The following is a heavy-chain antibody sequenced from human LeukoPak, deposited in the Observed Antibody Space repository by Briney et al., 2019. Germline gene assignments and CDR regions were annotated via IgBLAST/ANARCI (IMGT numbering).Heavy chain of an antibody. V-gene: IGHV4-4*02. CDR1: GGSISSSNW. J-gene: IGHJ5*02. Sequence: SGTLSLTCAVSGGSISSSNWWSWVRPPPGKGLEWIGEIYHSGSTNYNPSLKSRVTISVDKSKNQFSLKLSSVTAADTAVYYCARDRGNTYYYGSGSYEGWFDPWGQGTLVTVSS. CDR2: IYHSGST. D-gene: IGHD3-10*01. CDR3: ARDRGNTYYYGSGSYEGWFDP.